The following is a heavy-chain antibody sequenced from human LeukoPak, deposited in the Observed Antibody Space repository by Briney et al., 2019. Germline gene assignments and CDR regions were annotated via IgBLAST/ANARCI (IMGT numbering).Heavy chain of an antibody. J-gene: IGHJ5*02. V-gene: IGHV4-34*01. CDR1: GGSFSGYY. CDR3: ARRPPGRWLQAYSWFDP. Sequence: SETLSLTCAVYGGSFSGYYWSWIRQPPGKGLEWIGEINHSGSTNYNPSLKSRVTISVDTSKKQFFLKLNSVTAADTAVYYCARRPPGRWLQAYSWFDPWGQGTLVTVSS. D-gene: IGHD5-24*01. CDR2: INHSGST.